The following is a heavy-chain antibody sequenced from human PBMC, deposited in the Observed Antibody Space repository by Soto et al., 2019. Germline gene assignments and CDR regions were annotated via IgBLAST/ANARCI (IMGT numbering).Heavy chain of an antibody. CDR2: IYYSGSN. CDR3: ARGHCSGGSCYSRYWYFDL. D-gene: IGHD2-15*01. CDR1: GGSISSGDYY. V-gene: IGHV4-30-4*01. Sequence: QVQLQESGPGLVKPSQTLSLTCTVSGGSISSGDYYWSWIRQPPGKGLEWIGYIYYSGSNYYNPSLKSRVTISVDTSKNQFSLKLSSVTAADTAVYYCARGHCSGGSCYSRYWYFDLWGRGTLVTVSS. J-gene: IGHJ2*01.